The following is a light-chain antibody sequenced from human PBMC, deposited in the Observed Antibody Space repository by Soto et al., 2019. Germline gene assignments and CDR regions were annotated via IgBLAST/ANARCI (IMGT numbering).Light chain of an antibody. CDR3: QQSYSTPPT. CDR2: AAS. Sequence: DIQMTQSPSSLSASLGDRVTITCQASQDIRYYLNWYQQKPGKAPKLLIYAASSLQSGVPSRFSGSGSGTDFTLTISSLQPEDFATYYCQQSYSTPPTFGQGTKVDI. CDR1: QDIRYY. J-gene: IGKJ1*01. V-gene: IGKV1-39*01.